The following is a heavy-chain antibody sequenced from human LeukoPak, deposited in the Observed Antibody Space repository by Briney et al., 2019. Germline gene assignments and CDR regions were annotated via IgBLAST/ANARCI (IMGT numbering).Heavy chain of an antibody. Sequence: PGGSLRLSCAASGFTFSTYAMTWVRQAPGKGLEWVSGISGGGSYTYYADSVEGRFTISRDNSKNTLSLQMNSLRAEDTAVYYCAKDSRGTTTTIYYFDCWGQGTLVTVSS. CDR3: AKDSRGTTTTIYYFDC. D-gene: IGHD4-17*01. V-gene: IGHV3-23*01. CDR1: GFTFSTYA. J-gene: IGHJ4*02. CDR2: ISGGGSYT.